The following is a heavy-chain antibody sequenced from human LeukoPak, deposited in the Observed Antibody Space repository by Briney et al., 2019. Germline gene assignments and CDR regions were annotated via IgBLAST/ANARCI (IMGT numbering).Heavy chain of an antibody. V-gene: IGHV4-31*03. CDR2: IYYSGST. J-gene: IGHJ4*02. Sequence: SETLSLTCTVSGGSISSGGYYWSWIRQHPGKGLEWIGYIYYSGSTYYNPSLKSRVTISVDTSKNQFSLKLSSVTAADTAVYYCATGLAVAGTFDNWGQGTLVTVSS. D-gene: IGHD6-19*01. CDR3: ATGLAVAGTFDN. CDR1: GGSISSGGYY.